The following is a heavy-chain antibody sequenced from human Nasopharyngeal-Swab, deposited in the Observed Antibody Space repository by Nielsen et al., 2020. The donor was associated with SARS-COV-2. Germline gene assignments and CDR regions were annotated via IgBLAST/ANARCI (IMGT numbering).Heavy chain of an antibody. CDR3: ARLDYYDSSGYPYYYYYYGMDV. CDR1: GGSISSGGYY. V-gene: IGHV4-31*03. J-gene: IGHJ6*02. Sequence: SDTLSLTCTLSGGSISSGGYYWSWIRQHPGKGLEWIGYIYYSGSTYYNPSLKSRVTISVDTSKNQFSLKLSSVTAADTAVCYCARLDYYDSSGYPYYYYYYGMDVWGQGTTVTVSS. D-gene: IGHD3-22*01. CDR2: IYYSGST.